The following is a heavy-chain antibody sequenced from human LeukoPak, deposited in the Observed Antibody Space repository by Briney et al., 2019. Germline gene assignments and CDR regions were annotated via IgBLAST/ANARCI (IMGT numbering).Heavy chain of an antibody. CDR1: GFTSSSYG. V-gene: IGHV3-30*02. D-gene: IGHD1-26*01. CDR2: IRYDGSNK. J-gene: IGHJ4*02. Sequence: GGSLRLSCAASGFTSSSYGMHWVRQAPGKGLEWVAFIRYDGSNKYYADSVKGRFTISRDNSKNTLYLQMNSLRAEDTAVYYCAKDFSPGELLLGFDYWGQGTLVTVSS. CDR3: AKDFSPGELLLGFDY.